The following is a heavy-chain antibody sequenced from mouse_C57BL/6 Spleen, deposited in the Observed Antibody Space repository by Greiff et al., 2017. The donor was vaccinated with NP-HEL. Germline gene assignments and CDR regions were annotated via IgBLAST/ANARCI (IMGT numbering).Heavy chain of an antibody. CDR2: IRNKANGYTT. Sequence: EVMLVESGGGLVQPGGSLSLSCAASGFTFTDYYMSWVRQPPGKALEWLGFIRNKANGYTTEYSASVKGRFTISRDNSQSILYLQMNALRAEDSATYYCASQNYYAMDYWGQGTSVTVSS. CDR3: ASQNYYAMDY. CDR1: GFTFTDYY. V-gene: IGHV7-3*01. J-gene: IGHJ4*01.